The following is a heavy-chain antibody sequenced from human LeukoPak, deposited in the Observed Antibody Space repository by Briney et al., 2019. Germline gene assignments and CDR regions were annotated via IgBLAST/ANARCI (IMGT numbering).Heavy chain of an antibody. J-gene: IGHJ6*02. CDR2: INPNSGGT. CDR3: ARGSFITMVRGAVGPPYYYYYGMDV. V-gene: IGHV1-2*02. Sequence: ASVKVSCKASGYTFTGYYMHWVRQAPGQGLEWMGWINPNSGGTNYAQKSQGRVTMTRDTSISTAYMKLSRLRSDDTAVYYCARGSFITMVRGAVGPPYYYYYGMDVWGQGTTVTVSS. CDR1: GYTFTGYY. D-gene: IGHD3-10*01.